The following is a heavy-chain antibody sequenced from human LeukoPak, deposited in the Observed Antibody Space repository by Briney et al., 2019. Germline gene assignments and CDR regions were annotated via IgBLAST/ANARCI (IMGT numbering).Heavy chain of an antibody. CDR1: GYTFTNYD. CDR3: ARGGGNSWYDY. V-gene: IGHV1-8*03. CDR2: MNLNSGNT. J-gene: IGHJ4*02. D-gene: IGHD6-13*01. Sequence: ASVKVSCKASGYTFTNYDINWVRQATGQGHEWMGWMNLNSGNTAYAQKFQGRVTISRDTSISTAYMELSSLRSEDTAVYYCARGGGNSWYDYWGQGTLVTVSS.